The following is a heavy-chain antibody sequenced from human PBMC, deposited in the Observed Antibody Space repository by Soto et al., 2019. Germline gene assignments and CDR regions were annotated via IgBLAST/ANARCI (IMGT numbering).Heavy chain of an antibody. D-gene: IGHD1-26*01. CDR1: GFTFSSYT. Sequence: QVQLVESGGGVVQPGRSLRLSCAASGFTFSSYTMHWVRQAPGKGLEWVAVISYDGGNKYYADSVKGRFTFSRDNSKNTMYQLMNSLRTTDTTVDYYGTEGIVAVEDYYYYGMDVWGQGTTVTVSS. J-gene: IGHJ6*02. V-gene: IGHV3-30-3*01. CDR3: GTEGIVAVEDYYYYGMDV. CDR2: ISYDGGNK.